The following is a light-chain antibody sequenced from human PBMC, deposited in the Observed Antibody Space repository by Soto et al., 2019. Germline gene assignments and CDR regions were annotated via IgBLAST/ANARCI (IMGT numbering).Light chain of an antibody. J-gene: IGKJ1*01. V-gene: IGKV3D-15*01. CDR3: QQYNNWPRT. CDR1: QSVSSY. CDR2: DAS. Sequence: EIVMTQSPATLSLSPGERATLSCRASQSVSSYLAWYQQKPGQAPRLLIYDASNRATGIPGRFSVSGSGTEFTLTISSLQSEDFAVYYCQQYNNWPRTFGQGTKVDIK.